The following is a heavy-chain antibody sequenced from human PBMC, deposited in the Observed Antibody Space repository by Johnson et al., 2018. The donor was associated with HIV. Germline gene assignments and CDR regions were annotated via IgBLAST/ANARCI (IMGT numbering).Heavy chain of an antibody. V-gene: IGHV3-30-3*01. J-gene: IGHJ3*02. D-gene: IGHD2-15*01. CDR2: ISSDGSNK. Sequence: QVQLVESGGGVVRPGGSLRLSCAASGFTFSSFAMSWVRQAPGKGLEWVAVISSDGSNKYYEDYVKGRFTISRDNSKNTLYLQMNSLRAEDTAVYSCARGYCSGGSCYSEYAFDIWGQGTMVTVSS. CDR1: GFTFSSFA. CDR3: ARGYCSGGSCYSEYAFDI.